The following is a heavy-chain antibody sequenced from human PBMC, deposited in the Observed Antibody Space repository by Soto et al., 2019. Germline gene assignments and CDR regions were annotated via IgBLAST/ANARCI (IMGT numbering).Heavy chain of an antibody. Sequence: SETLSLTCSVSGGSISSSNYYWAWIRQPPGKGLEWIGSIYYIGNTYYNPSLKSRVTMSVDTTKNQFSLKVTSVTAADTAIYYCAREDRTNGYNYDYWGQGTLVTVSS. D-gene: IGHD1-1*01. J-gene: IGHJ4*02. V-gene: IGHV4-39*01. CDR2: IYYIGNT. CDR1: GGSISSSNYY. CDR3: AREDRTNGYNYDY.